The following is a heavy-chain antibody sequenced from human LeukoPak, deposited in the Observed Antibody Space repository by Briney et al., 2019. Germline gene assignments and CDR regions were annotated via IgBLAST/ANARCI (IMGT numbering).Heavy chain of an antibody. Sequence: GESLQISCQGSGYNFTSYWIGWVRQLPGKGLEWMGIINPGDSDTRYSPSFQGQVTISADTSISTAYLQWSSLKASDTAMYYCARHGVASWDGGIDYWGQGTLVTVSS. V-gene: IGHV5-51*01. J-gene: IGHJ4*02. CDR2: INPGDSDT. CDR1: GYNFTSYW. D-gene: IGHD1-26*01. CDR3: ARHGVASWDGGIDY.